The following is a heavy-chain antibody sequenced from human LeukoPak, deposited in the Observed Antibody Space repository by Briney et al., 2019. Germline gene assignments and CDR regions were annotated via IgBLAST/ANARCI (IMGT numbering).Heavy chain of an antibody. Sequence: AGGSLRLSCVGSGFIFSTYGMHWARQAPGKGLEWVASINHNGNVNYYVDSVKGRFTISRDNAKNSLYLQMSNLRAEDTAVYFCARGGGLDVWGQGATVTVSS. CDR1: GFIFSTYG. CDR3: ARGGGLDV. CDR2: INHNGNVN. J-gene: IGHJ6*02. D-gene: IGHD3-16*01. V-gene: IGHV3-7*03.